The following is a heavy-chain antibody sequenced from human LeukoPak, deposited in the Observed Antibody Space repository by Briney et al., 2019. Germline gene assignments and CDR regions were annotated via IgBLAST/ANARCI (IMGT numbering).Heavy chain of an antibody. CDR2: IYVGDSDT. Sequence: GESLKISCKGSGYSFTTHWIGWVRQMPGKGLEWMGIIYVGDSDTRYSPSFQGQVTISADKSISTAYLQWSSLKASDTALYYCASLESMAGTHGLDIWGQGTMVTVSS. D-gene: IGHD6-19*01. CDR1: GYSFTTHW. CDR3: ASLESMAGTHGLDI. J-gene: IGHJ3*02. V-gene: IGHV5-51*01.